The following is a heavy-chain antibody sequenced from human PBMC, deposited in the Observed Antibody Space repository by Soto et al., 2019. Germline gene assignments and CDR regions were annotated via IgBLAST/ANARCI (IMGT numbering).Heavy chain of an antibody. Sequence: EVQLVESGGGFVQPGGSLSLSCAASGFTFSRSSMNWVRQAPGKGPEWISYISSSSSTIYYADSVKGRFTISRDNAKNALYLQMNSPRAEDTAVYYCAREGGWGSYYTLNWFDPWGQGTLVTVSS. V-gene: IGHV3-48*01. CDR1: GFTFSRSS. D-gene: IGHD3-10*01. CDR2: ISSSSSTI. CDR3: AREGGWGSYYTLNWFDP. J-gene: IGHJ5*02.